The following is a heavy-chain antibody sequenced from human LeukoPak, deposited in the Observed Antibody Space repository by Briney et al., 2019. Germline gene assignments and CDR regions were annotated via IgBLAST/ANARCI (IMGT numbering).Heavy chain of an antibody. CDR3: AKYFYDGSGTHYFDY. Sequence: GGSLRLSCAASGFIFSSYAMSWVRQAPGKGLEWVSGISGRGGNTYYADSVKGRFTISRDNAKNSLYLQMNSLRAEDMAVYYCAKYFYDGSGTHYFDYWGQGTPVTVSS. V-gene: IGHV3-23*01. D-gene: IGHD3-22*01. J-gene: IGHJ4*02. CDR1: GFIFSSYA. CDR2: ISGRGGNT.